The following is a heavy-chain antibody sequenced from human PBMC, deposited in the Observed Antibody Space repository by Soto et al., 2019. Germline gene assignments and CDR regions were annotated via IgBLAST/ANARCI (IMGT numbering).Heavy chain of an antibody. Sequence: EVQLLESGGGLVQPGGSLRLSCAASGFTFSSYAMSWVRQAPGKGLEWVSALSGSGGSTYYADSVKGRFTISRDNSKNTLYLQMNSLRAEDTAVYYCAKQGVYYYGSGSMPDYWGQGTLVTVSS. V-gene: IGHV3-23*01. CDR2: LSGSGGST. D-gene: IGHD3-10*01. CDR3: AKQGVYYYGSGSMPDY. CDR1: GFTFSSYA. J-gene: IGHJ4*02.